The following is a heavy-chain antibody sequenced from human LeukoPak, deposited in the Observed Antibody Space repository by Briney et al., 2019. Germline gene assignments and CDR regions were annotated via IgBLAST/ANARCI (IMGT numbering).Heavy chain of an antibody. CDR2: IRSKAYGGTT. V-gene: IGHV3-49*04. D-gene: IGHD3-3*01. Sequence: PGGSLRLSCTASGFTFGDYAMSFVRQAPGKGLEWVGFIRSKAYGGTTEYAASVKGRFTISRDDSKSIAYLQMNSLKTEDTAVYYCTSRYYDFWSGYYPFDYWGQGTLVTVSS. CDR3: TSRYYDFWSGYYPFDY. J-gene: IGHJ4*02. CDR1: GFTFGDYA.